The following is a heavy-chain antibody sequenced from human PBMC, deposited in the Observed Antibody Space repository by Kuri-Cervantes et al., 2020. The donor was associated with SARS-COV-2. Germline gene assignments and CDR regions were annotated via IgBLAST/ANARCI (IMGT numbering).Heavy chain of an antibody. V-gene: IGHV4-59*12. Sequence: SETLSLTCSVSSGSISTFYWSWIRQFPGKRLEWIGYVYYTGVAKYNPSLKSRVTISVDKSKNQFSLKLSSVTAADTAVYYCAREVIHFWSGYYTRWFDPWGQGTLVTVSS. CDR1: SGSISTFY. D-gene: IGHD3-3*02. CDR3: AREVIHFWSGYYTRWFDP. J-gene: IGHJ5*02. CDR2: VYYTGVA.